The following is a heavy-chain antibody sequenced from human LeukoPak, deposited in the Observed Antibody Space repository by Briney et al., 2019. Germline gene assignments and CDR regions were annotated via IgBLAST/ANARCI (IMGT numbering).Heavy chain of an antibody. CDR2: INHSGST. V-gene: IGHV4-34*01. D-gene: IGHD3-22*01. CDR3: ARGKSYYHDSSGYYPYYFDY. J-gene: IGHJ4*02. CDR1: GGSFSGYY. Sequence: ASETLSLTCAVYGGSFSGYYWSWIRQPPGKGLEWIGEINHSGSTNYNPSLKSRVTISVDTSKNQFSLKLSSVTAADTAVYYCARGKSYYHDSSGYYPYYFDYWGQGTPVTVSS.